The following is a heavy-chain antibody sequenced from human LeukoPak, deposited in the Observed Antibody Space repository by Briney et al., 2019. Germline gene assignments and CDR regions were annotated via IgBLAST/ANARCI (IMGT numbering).Heavy chain of an antibody. V-gene: IGHV1-69*05. CDR2: IIPIFGTA. CDR1: GGTFSSYA. CDR3: ARGRVWVPAATNYYYYYYMDV. J-gene: IGHJ6*03. D-gene: IGHD2-2*01. Sequence: GASVKVSCKASGGTFSSYAISWVRQAPGQGLEWVGGIIPIFGTANYAQKFQGRVTITTDESTSTAYMELSSLRSEDTAVYYCARGRVWVPAATNYYYYYYMDVWGKGTTVTVSS.